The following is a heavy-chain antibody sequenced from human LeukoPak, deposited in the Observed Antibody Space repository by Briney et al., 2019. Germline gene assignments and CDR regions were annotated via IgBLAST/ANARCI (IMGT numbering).Heavy chain of an antibody. CDR2: ISWDSGRI. CDR1: GFTFDDYA. Sequence: GRSLRLSCAASGFTFDDYAMHWVRQAPGTGLEWVSGISWDSGRIGYADSVQGRFTISRDNAKNILYLQMNSLRAEDTAVYHCARDPAPQGWFDSWGQGTLVTVSS. J-gene: IGHJ5*01. CDR3: ARDPAPQGWFDS. V-gene: IGHV3-9*01.